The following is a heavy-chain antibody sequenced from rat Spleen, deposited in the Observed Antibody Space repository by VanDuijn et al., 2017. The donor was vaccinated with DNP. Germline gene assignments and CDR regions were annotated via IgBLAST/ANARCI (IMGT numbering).Heavy chain of an antibody. CDR2: IWAGGTT. J-gene: IGHJ2*01. Sequence: QVQLEESGPGLMQPSETLSLTCTVSGFSLTSNGVGWVRQPLGKGLVWMGTIWAGGTTNYNSAVQSRLSISRDTSKSQVFLKMNSLQTEDTAVYYCAAMMVTLDYWGQGVMVTVSS. CDR3: AAMMVTLDY. V-gene: IGHV2-72*01. CDR1: GFSLTSNG. D-gene: IGHD1-12*03.